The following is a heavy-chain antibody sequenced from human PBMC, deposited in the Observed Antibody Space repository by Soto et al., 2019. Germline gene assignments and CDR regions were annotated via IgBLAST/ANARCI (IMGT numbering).Heavy chain of an antibody. V-gene: IGHV3-30*18. CDR1: GFTLRSYG. D-gene: IGHD3-22*01. J-gene: IGHJ4*02. Sequence: PXGSLRLSCSAAGFTLRSYGMHWVRQAPGKGLDWVAVISYDGSNKYYADSVKGRFTISRDNSKNTLYLQMNSLRPEDTAVYYCAKDGILDSSGHYYYFDYWGQGTLVTVSS. CDR3: AKDGILDSSGHYYYFDY. CDR2: ISYDGSNK.